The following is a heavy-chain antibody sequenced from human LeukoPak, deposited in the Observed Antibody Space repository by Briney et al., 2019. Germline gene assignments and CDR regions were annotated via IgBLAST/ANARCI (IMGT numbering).Heavy chain of an antibody. CDR1: GYTSTSPD. CDR2: MNPHDNT. CDR3: ARYTQSHGFDI. Sequence: ASVKVSYKASGYTSTSPDINWVRQATGRGLEWLGWMNPHDNTGFAQKFQGRVTLTRDKSINTAYTELSSLSSDDTAVYYCARYTQSHGFDIWGQGTLATVSA. J-gene: IGHJ3*02. V-gene: IGHV1-8*01.